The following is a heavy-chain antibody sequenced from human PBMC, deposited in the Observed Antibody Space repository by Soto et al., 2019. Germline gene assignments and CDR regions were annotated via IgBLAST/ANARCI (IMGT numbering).Heavy chain of an antibody. V-gene: IGHV1-69*01. J-gene: IGHJ3*02. CDR1: GGTFSSYA. CDR2: IIPIFGTA. CDR3: ARGTTIMVRGVMDAFDI. Sequence: QVQLVQSGAEVKKPGSSVKVSCKASGGTFSSYAISWVRQAPGQGLEWMGGIIPIFGTANYAQKFQGRVTITADDSTSTAYMELSSLRCEETAVYYCARGTTIMVRGVMDAFDIWGQGTMVTVSS. D-gene: IGHD3-10*01.